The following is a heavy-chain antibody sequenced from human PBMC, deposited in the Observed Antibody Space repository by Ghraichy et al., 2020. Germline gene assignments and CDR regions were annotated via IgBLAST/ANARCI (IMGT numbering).Heavy chain of an antibody. V-gene: IGHV3-7*05. Sequence: GGSLRLSCASAGLTVSKSGMRWVRQAPDKGLEWVAHINQDGSEKYYVDAVKGRFTISRDNAKNSLHLQMSSLRAEDTAVYYCTRGHWWVDPWGQGTVVTVSS. CDR3: TRGHWWVDP. CDR2: INQDGSEK. CDR1: GLTVSKSG. J-gene: IGHJ5*02. D-gene: IGHD1-1*01.